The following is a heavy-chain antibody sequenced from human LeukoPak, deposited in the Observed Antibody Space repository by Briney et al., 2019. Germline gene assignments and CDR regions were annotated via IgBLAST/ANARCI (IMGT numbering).Heavy chain of an antibody. CDR1: GFTFTTYW. CDR3: ARGGYTSSWFWVY. V-gene: IGHV3-7*01. CDR2: INEDGSGK. J-gene: IGHJ4*02. D-gene: IGHD6-13*01. Sequence: GGSLRLSCAASGFTFTTYWMSWVRQAPGKGLEWLANINEDGSGKYYVDSVKGRFTISRDNAKNSLYLQIDSLRAEDTAVYYCARGGYTSSWFWVYWGQGSLVTVSS.